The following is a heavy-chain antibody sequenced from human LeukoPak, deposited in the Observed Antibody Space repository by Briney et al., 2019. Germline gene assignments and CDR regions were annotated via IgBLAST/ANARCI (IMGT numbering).Heavy chain of an antibody. J-gene: IGHJ4*02. Sequence: GGSLRLSCAASGFTFSFYTMSWVRQAPGKGLEWVSCISSSSSYIYYADSVKGRFTISRDNAKNSLYLQMNSLRAEDTAVYYCARAHNWNYGTFDYWGQGTPVTVSS. CDR2: ISSSSSYI. CDR3: ARAHNWNYGTFDY. CDR1: GFTFSFYT. V-gene: IGHV3-21*01. D-gene: IGHD1-7*01.